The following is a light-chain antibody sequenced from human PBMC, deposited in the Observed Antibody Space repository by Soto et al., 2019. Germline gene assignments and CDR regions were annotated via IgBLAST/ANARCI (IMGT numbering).Light chain of an antibody. CDR3: GTWDSGLGAYV. CDR1: GSNIGNNY. Sequence: QPPSVSAAPGQTVTISCSGSGSNIGNNYVSWYQQLPGTAPKFLIYDNNKRPSGIPDRFSGSKSGTSATLGITGLQTGDEADYYCGTWDSGLGAYVFATGTKVTVL. V-gene: IGLV1-51*01. J-gene: IGLJ1*01. CDR2: DNN.